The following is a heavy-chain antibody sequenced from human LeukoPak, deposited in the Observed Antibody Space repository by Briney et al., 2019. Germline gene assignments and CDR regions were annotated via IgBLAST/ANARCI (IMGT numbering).Heavy chain of an antibody. V-gene: IGHV3-33*01. D-gene: IGHD2-2*01. J-gene: IGHJ4*02. CDR2: IWYDGSNK. CDR1: GFTFSSFG. CDR3: ARDRGDSTSWYVTDY. Sequence: GRSLRLSCAASGFTFSSFGMHWVRQAPGKGLEWVAVIWYDGSNKYYADSVKGRFTISRDNSKNALYMQMNSLRAEDTAVYYCARDRGDSTSWYVTDYWGQGTLVTVSS.